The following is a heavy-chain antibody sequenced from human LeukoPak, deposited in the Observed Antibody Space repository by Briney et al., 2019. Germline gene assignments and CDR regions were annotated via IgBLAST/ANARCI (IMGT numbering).Heavy chain of an antibody. D-gene: IGHD3-10*01. J-gene: IGHJ4*02. CDR2: INPNSGDT. V-gene: IGHV1-2*04. Sequence: ASVKVSCKASGYTFTDYYIHWVRQAPGQGLEWLGWINPNSGDTNYAQKFQGWVTMTRDTSISTAYMELSRLRSDDTAVYYCARSIYYGSGSYHHFDYWGQGTLVTVSS. CDR1: GYTFTDYY. CDR3: ARSIYYGSGSYHHFDY.